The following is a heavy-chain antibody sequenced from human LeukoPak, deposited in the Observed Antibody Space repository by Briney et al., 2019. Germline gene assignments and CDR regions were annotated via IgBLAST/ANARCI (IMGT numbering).Heavy chain of an antibody. J-gene: IGHJ4*02. CDR2: IIPIFGTA. CDR1: GGTFSSYA. V-gene: IGHV1-69*05. D-gene: IGHD3-22*01. CDR3: ARDPFIYDSSGFDY. Sequence: SVKVSCKASGGTFSSYAISWVRQAPGQGLEWMGRIIPIFGTANYAQKVPGRVTITTDESTSTAYMELSSLRSEDTAVYYCARDPFIYDSSGFDYWGQGTLVTVSS.